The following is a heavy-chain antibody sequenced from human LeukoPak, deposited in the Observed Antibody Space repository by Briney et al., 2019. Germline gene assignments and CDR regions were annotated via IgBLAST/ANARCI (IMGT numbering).Heavy chain of an antibody. J-gene: IGHJ6*02. CDR2: ISYEGSNK. V-gene: IGHV3-30*18. CDR1: GYTFSSYG. Sequence: GRSLTLSCAASGYTFSSYGMHWVRQATGKGLKWVTVISYEGSNKYYADSVKGRFTISRDNSKNTLYLQMNSLRAEDTAVYYCAKGHGGTRYYGMDVWGQGTTVTVSS. CDR3: AKGHGGTRYYGMDV. D-gene: IGHD3-10*01.